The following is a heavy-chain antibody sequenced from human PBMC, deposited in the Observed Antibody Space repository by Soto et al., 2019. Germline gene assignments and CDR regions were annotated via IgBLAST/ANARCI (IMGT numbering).Heavy chain of an antibody. Sequence: GGSLRLSCAASGFTFSSYWMHWVRQAPGKGLVWVSRINSDGTSTSYADSVKGRFTISRDNAKNTLYLQMSSLRAEDTALYYCARDYCSSSTRCFPDMWGQGIMVTVSS. CDR1: GFTFSSYW. CDR2: INSDGTST. V-gene: IGHV3-74*01. D-gene: IGHD2-2*01. J-gene: IGHJ3*02. CDR3: ARDYCSSSTRCFPDM.